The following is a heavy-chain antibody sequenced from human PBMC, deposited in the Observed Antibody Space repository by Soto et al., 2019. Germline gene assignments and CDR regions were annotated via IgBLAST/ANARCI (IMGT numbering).Heavy chain of an antibody. J-gene: IGHJ4*02. D-gene: IGHD6-19*01. V-gene: IGHV3-30-3*01. Sequence: QVQLVESGGGVVQPGRSLRLSCAASGFTFSSYAMHWVRQAPGKGLEWVAVISYDGSNKYYADSVKGRFTISRDNSKNPRYLQMNSLGAEDTAVYYCEGVEIAVAGPAYFDFWGQGTLVTVCS. CDR3: EGVEIAVAGPAYFDF. CDR2: ISYDGSNK. CDR1: GFTFSSYA.